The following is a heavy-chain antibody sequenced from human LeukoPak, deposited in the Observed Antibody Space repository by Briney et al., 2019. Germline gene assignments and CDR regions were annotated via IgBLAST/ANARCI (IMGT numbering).Heavy chain of an antibody. CDR1: GFTFDDYA. J-gene: IGHJ5*02. CDR3: AKENIAYSSSFFWFDP. D-gene: IGHD6-13*01. V-gene: IGHV3-43D*03. CDR2: ISWDGGST. Sequence: GGSLRLSCAASGFTFDDYAMHWVRQAPGKGLEWVSLISWDGGSTYYADSVKGRFTISRDNSKNSLYLQMNSLRAEDTALYYCAKENIAYSSSFFWFDPWGQGTLVTVSS.